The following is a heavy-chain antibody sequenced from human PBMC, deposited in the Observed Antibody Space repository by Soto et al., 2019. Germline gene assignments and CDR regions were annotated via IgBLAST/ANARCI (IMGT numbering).Heavy chain of an antibody. V-gene: IGHV3-11*01. Sequence: QVQLVESGGGLVKPGWSLRLSCAASGFTFSDYYMSWIRQAQGKGLEWVSYISSSGSTIYYADSVKGRFTISRDNAKNSLYLQMNSLAADDTAVYYWASVAAARRGRSFDPWGQGTLVTVSS. D-gene: IGHD6-13*01. CDR3: ASVAAARRGRSFDP. CDR2: ISSSGSTI. J-gene: IGHJ5*02. CDR1: GFTFSDYY.